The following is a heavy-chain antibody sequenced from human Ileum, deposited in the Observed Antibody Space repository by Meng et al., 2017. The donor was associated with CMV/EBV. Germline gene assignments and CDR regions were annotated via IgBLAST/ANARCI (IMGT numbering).Heavy chain of an antibody. V-gene: IGHV3-74*01. CDR3: ARDPFRTETL. CDR2: INNDGSST. J-gene: IGHJ4*02. CDR1: GFTFSNYW. Sequence: GESLKISCAASGFTFSNYWMHWVRQAPGKGLVWVSRINNDGSSTNYADSVKGRFTISRDNAKNTLYLQMNSLRAEDTAVYYCARDPFRTETLWGQGTLVTVS.